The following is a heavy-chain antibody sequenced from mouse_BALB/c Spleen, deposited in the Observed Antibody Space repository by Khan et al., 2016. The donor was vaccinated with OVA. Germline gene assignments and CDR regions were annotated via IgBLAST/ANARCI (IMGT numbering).Heavy chain of an antibody. J-gene: IGHJ1*01. D-gene: IGHD1-1*02. CDR2: ICYSGST. V-gene: IGHV3-2*02. CDR3: ARRAYYANWYFDV. CDR1: GYSITSDYA. Sequence: VQLQQSGPGLVKPSQSLSLTCTVTGYSITSDYAWNWIRQFPGNKLEWMGYICYSGSTSYNPSLKSRISITRDTSKNQFFLQLNSVTTGDTATYYCARRAYYANWYFDVWGAGTTVTVSS.